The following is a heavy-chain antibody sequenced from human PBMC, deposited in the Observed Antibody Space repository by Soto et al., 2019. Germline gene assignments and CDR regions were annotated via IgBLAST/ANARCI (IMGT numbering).Heavy chain of an antibody. CDR2: IYYSGST. Sequence: QVQLQESGPGLVKPSQTLSLTCTVSGGSISSGGYYWSWIRQHPGKGLEWIGYIYYSGSTYYNPSLKGRVTISVDPSKNQFSLKLSSVTAADTAVYYCARITIFGVVPTPSGMDVWGQGTTVTVSS. D-gene: IGHD3-3*01. CDR1: GGSISSGGYY. V-gene: IGHV4-31*03. J-gene: IGHJ6*02. CDR3: ARITIFGVVPTPSGMDV.